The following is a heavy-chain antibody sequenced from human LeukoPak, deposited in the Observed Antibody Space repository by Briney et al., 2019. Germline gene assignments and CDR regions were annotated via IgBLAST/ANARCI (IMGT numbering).Heavy chain of an antibody. CDR1: GGSISSSSYY. Sequence: PETLSLTCTVSGGSISSSSYYWGWIRQPPGKGLEWIGSIYYSGSTYYNPSLKSRVTISVDTSKNQFSLKLSSVTAADTAVYYCARGYSYALFDYWGQGTLVTVSS. D-gene: IGHD5-18*01. CDR3: ARGYSYALFDY. V-gene: IGHV4-39*01. J-gene: IGHJ4*02. CDR2: IYYSGST.